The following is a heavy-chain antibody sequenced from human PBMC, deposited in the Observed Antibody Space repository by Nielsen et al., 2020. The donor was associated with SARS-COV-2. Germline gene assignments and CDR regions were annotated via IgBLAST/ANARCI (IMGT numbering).Heavy chain of an antibody. Sequence: GESLKISCAASGFTVSSNYMSWVRQAPGKGLEWVSVIYSGGSTYYADSVKGRFTISRDNSKNTLYLQMNSLRAEDTAVYYCAKVAAAGLYNWFDPWGQGTLVTVSS. CDR1: GFTVSSNY. D-gene: IGHD6-13*01. CDR3: AKVAAAGLYNWFDP. CDR2: IYSGGST. V-gene: IGHV3-53*01. J-gene: IGHJ5*02.